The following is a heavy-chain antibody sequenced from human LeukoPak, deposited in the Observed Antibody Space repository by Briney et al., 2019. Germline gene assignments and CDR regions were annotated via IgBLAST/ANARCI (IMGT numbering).Heavy chain of an antibody. CDR2: INHSGST. V-gene: IGHV4-34*01. J-gene: IGHJ5*02. CDR1: GGSFSGYY. D-gene: IGHD2-2*01. CDR3: ARQDCSSTCCYVRARWFDP. Sequence: SETLSLTCAVYGGSFSGYYWSWIRQPPGKGLEWIGEINHSGSTNYNPSLKSRVTISVDTSKNQFSLKLSSVTAADTAVYYCARQDCSSTCCYVRARWFDPWGQGTLVTVSS.